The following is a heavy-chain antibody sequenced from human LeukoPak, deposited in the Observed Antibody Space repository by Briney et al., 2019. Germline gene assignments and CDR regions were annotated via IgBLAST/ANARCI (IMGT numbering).Heavy chain of an antibody. CDR3: AKQLGYCSDGSCYFPY. CDR2: ISNNGGYT. V-gene: IGHV3-23*01. J-gene: IGHJ4*02. D-gene: IGHD2-15*01. Sequence: XSWVRQAXXXXLEWVSAISNNGGYTYYADSVQGRFTISRDNSKSTLCLQMNSLRAEDTAVYYCAKQLGYCSDGSCYFPYWGQGTLVTVSS.